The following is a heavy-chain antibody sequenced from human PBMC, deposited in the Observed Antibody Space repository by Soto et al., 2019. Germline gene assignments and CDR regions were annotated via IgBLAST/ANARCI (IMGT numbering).Heavy chain of an antibody. CDR2: ISGSGSST. V-gene: IGHV3-23*01. J-gene: IGHJ4*02. D-gene: IGHD5-12*01. CDR1: GFSFISYA. CDR3: AIRRDGYKGHTPLDY. Sequence: PGGSLRLSCAGSGFSFISYAMVWVRQAPGKGLEWVSAISGSGSSTEYADSLKGRFTISRDNSKNTLYLQMNSLRAEDTALYYCAIRRDGYKGHTPLDYWGQGTLVTVSS.